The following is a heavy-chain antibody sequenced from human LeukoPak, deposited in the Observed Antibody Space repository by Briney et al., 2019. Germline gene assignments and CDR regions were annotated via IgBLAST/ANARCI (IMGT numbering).Heavy chain of an antibody. D-gene: IGHD2-15*01. CDR1: GFTFSSYG. CDR2: ISGSGGST. Sequence: GGTLRLSCVVSGFTFSSYGMSWVRQAPGKGLEWVSAISGSGGSTYYADSVKGRFTISRDNSKNTLYLQMNSLRAEDTAVYYCAKEGYCSGDTCYGGYYMDVWGKGTTVTISS. CDR3: AKEGYCSGDTCYGGYYMDV. V-gene: IGHV3-23*01. J-gene: IGHJ6*03.